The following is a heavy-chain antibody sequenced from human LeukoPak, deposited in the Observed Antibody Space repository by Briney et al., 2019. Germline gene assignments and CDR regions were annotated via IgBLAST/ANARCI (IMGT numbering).Heavy chain of an antibody. J-gene: IGHJ4*02. CDR2: ISYDGSNK. Sequence: GGSLRLSWAASGFTFSSYWMSWVRQAPGKWLEWVAVISYDGSNKYYADSVKGRFTISRDNSKNTLYLQMNSLRAEDTAVYYCARALEGSPDDYWGQGTLVTVSS. CDR3: ARALEGSPDDY. CDR1: GFTFSSYW. V-gene: IGHV3-30*03.